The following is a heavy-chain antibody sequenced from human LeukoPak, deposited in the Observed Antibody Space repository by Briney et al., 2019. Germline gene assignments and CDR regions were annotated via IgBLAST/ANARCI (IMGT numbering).Heavy chain of an antibody. Sequence: GSLRLSCAASGFTFSSYSMNWVRQAPGKGLEWVSYISSSSSTIYYADSVKGRFTISRDNSKNSLYLQMNSLRAEDTAVYYCARALIGYYFDYWGQGTLVTVSS. CDR1: GFTFSSYS. CDR3: ARALIGYYFDY. V-gene: IGHV3-48*04. J-gene: IGHJ4*02. CDR2: ISSSSSTI. D-gene: IGHD2-8*01.